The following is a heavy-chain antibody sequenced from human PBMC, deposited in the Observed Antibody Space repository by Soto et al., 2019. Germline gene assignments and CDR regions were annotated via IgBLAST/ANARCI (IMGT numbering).Heavy chain of an antibody. J-gene: IGHJ3*02. CDR1: GYTFTSYA. Sequence: ASVKVSCKASGYTFTSYAMHWVRQAPGQRLEWMGWINAGNGNTKYSQKFQGRVTITRDTSASTAYMELSSLRSEDTAVYYCARWATHSGAFDIWGQGTMVTVSS. CDR2: INAGNGNT. CDR3: ARWATHSGAFDI. V-gene: IGHV1-3*01. D-gene: IGHD3-10*01.